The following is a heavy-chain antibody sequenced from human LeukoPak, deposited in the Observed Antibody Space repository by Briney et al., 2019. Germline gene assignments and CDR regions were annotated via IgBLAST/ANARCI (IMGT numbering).Heavy chain of an antibody. J-gene: IGHJ4*02. CDR2: INHSGST. CDR3: ARGYGDYAYYFDY. V-gene: IGHV4-34*01. Sequence: SETLSLTCAVYGGSFSGYYWSWIRQPPGKGLEWIGEINHSGSTNYNPSLKSRVTISVDTPKNQFSLKLSSVTAADTAVYYCARGYGDYAYYFDYWGQGTLVTVSS. CDR1: GGSFSGYY. D-gene: IGHD4-17*01.